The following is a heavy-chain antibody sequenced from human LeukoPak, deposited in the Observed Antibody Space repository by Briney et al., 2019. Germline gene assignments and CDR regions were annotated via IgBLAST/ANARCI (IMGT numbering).Heavy chain of an antibody. D-gene: IGHD6-19*01. Sequence: GGSLRLSCAAPGFTFSSYAMHWVRQAPGKGLEWVAVISYDGSNKYYADSVKGRFTISRDNSKNTLYLQMNSLRAEDTAVYYCAREHTQWLVFDYWGQGTLVTVSS. CDR3: AREHTQWLVFDY. V-gene: IGHV3-30-3*01. CDR1: GFTFSSYA. J-gene: IGHJ4*02. CDR2: ISYDGSNK.